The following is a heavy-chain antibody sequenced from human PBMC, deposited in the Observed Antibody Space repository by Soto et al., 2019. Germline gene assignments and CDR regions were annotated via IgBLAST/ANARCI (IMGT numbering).Heavy chain of an antibody. D-gene: IGHD1-26*01. J-gene: IGHJ4*01. V-gene: IGHV6-1*01. CDR3: ARGEQYSGRIFDY. CDR2: TYYRSKWYY. CDR1: GESASSNSAG. Sequence: PSQTLSLTCAITGESASSNSAGWSWVRQSPSRGLEWLGRTYYRSKWYYEYAVSVRGRITINPDTSKNQYSLQLNSVTPEDTAVYFCARGEQYSGRIFDYWGQGTLVTVSS.